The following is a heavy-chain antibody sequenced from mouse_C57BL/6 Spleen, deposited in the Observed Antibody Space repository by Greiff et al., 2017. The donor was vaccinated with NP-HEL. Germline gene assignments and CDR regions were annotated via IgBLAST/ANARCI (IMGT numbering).Heavy chain of an antibody. V-gene: IGHV1-62-2*01. D-gene: IGHD1-1*01. J-gene: IGHJ4*01. CDR1: GYTFTEYT. Sequence: VQLQQSGAELVKPGASVNLSCKASGYTFTEYTIHWVKQRSGQGLEWIGWFYPGSGSIKYNEKFKDKATLTADKSSSTVYMELSRLTSEDSAVYFCARHGPTTVVAHYYAMDYWGQGTSVTVSS. CDR2: FYPGSGSI. CDR3: ARHGPTTVVAHYYAMDY.